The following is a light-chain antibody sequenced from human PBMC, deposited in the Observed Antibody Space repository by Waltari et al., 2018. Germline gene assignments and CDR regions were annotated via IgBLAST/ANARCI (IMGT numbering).Light chain of an antibody. J-gene: IGKJ4*01. CDR3: QQYYTTPIT. Sequence: DIVMTQSPDSLAVSRGERATITCKSSQSVLLSSNNRNDLTWYQQKPGQPPKLLIYWATTRESGVPGRFSGSGSGTDFTLTISSLQAEDVAVYYCQQYYTTPITFGGGTKVEIK. CDR2: WAT. CDR1: QSVLLSSNNRND. V-gene: IGKV4-1*01.